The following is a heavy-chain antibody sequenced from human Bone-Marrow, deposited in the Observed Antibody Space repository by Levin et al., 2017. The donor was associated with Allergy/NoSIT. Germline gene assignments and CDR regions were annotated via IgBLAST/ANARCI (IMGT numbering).Heavy chain of an antibody. D-gene: IGHD2-2*01. V-gene: IGHV4-59*01. Sequence: ASETLSLTCTVSGCSMSNYYWSWIRQPPGKGLEWMGYIYFTGSINYNPSLKSRVSISVDAPKNQFSLNLSSVIAADTAVYYSARLLSSSRNLYNWCDPWGQGTLVTVSS. CDR2: IYFTGSI. CDR3: ARLLSSSRNLYNWCDP. J-gene: IGHJ5*02. CDR1: GCSMSNYY.